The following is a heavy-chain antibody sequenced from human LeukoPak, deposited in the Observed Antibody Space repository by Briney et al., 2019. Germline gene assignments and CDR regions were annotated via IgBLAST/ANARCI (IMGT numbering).Heavy chain of an antibody. Sequence: PSETLSLTCTVSGGSISSYYWSWIRQPPGKGLEWIGYIYYSGSTNYNPSLKSRVTISVDTSKNQFSLKLSSVTAADTAVYYCARGGTDYYDSSGYFGAGLYNYYYYYGMDVWGQGTTVTVSS. CDR1: GGSISSYY. V-gene: IGHV4-59*01. CDR3: ARGGTDYYDSSGYFGAGLYNYYYYYGMDV. D-gene: IGHD3-22*01. CDR2: IYYSGST. J-gene: IGHJ6*02.